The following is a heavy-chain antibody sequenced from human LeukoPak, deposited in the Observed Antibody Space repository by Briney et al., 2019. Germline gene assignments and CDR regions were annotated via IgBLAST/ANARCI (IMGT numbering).Heavy chain of an antibody. J-gene: IGHJ4*02. CDR1: GGSFSGYY. D-gene: IGHD6-19*01. V-gene: IGHV4-34*01. Sequence: SETLSLTCAVYGGSFSGYYWSWIRQPPGKGLEWIGEINHSGSTSYNPSLKSRVTISVDTSKNQFSLKLSSVTAADTAVYYCARGRAVAGWSRYYFDYWGQGTLVTVSS. CDR2: INHSGST. CDR3: ARGRAVAGWSRYYFDY.